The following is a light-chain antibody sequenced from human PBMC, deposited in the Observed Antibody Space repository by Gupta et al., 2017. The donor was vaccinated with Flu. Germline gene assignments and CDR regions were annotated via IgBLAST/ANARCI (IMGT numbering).Light chain of an antibody. V-gene: IGKV1-12*01. J-gene: IGKJ5*01. Sequence: PSSVSASVGDRVTITCRASQNINSWLAWYQQKPGKAPKLLIYAASTVQSGVPSRFSGSGSGTDFTLTISSLQPADFATYYCQQANSFPITFGQGTRLEIK. CDR3: QQANSFPIT. CDR2: AAS. CDR1: QNINSW.